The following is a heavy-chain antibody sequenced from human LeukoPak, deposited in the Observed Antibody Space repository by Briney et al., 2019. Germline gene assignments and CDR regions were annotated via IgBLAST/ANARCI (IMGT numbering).Heavy chain of an antibody. CDR1: GGSISSYY. J-gene: IGHJ4*02. Sequence: SETLSLTCTVSGGSISSYYWSWIRQPPGKGLEWIGYIYYSGSTNYNPSLKSRVTISVDTSKNQFSLRLNSVTAADTAIYYCARGTSGSPVDYWGQGTLVTVSS. D-gene: IGHD3-10*01. CDR3: ARGTSGSPVDY. CDR2: IYYSGST. V-gene: IGHV4-59*01.